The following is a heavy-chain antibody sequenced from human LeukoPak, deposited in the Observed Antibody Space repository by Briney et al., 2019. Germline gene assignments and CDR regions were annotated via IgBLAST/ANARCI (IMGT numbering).Heavy chain of an antibody. D-gene: IGHD6-13*01. CDR3: ARRQQLAHDAFDI. V-gene: IGHV1-2*04. Sequence: ASVKVSCKASGYTFTGYYMHWVRQAPGQGLEWMGWINPNSGGTNYAQKFQGWVTMTRDTSISTAYMELSRLRSDDTAVYYCARRQQLAHDAFDIWGQGTMVTVSS. CDR1: GYTFTGYY. CDR2: INPNSGGT. J-gene: IGHJ3*02.